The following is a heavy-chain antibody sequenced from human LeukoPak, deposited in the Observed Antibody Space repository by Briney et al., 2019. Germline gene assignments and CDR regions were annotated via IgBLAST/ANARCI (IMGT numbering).Heavy chain of an antibody. J-gene: IGHJ1*01. CDR2: ISSSSSYI. Sequence: GGSLRLSCAASGFTFSSYSMNWVRKAPGKGLEWVSSISSSSSYIYYADSVKGRFTISRDNAKNSLYLQMNSLRAEDTAVFYKQRDAYEILTGLLHWGQGTLVTVSS. V-gene: IGHV3-21*01. CDR1: GFTFSSYS. CDR3: QRDAYEILTGLLH. D-gene: IGHD3-9*01.